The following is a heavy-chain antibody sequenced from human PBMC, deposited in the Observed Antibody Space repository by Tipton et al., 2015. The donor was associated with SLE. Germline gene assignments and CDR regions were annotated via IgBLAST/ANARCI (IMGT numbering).Heavy chain of an antibody. CDR2: IDHSRST. V-gene: IGHV4-34*01. CDR3: ARAPDYSSSPAHYYSYFMDV. J-gene: IGHJ6*02. Sequence: TLSLTCAVYGGSFSVHYWSWSWIRQPPGKGLEWIGEIDHSRSTNYNPSLKSRVTISRDTSKNQFSLRLSSVTAADTAVYYCARAPDYSSSPAHYYSYFMDVWGQGTTVTVSS. CDR1: GGSFSVHY. D-gene: IGHD6-6*01.